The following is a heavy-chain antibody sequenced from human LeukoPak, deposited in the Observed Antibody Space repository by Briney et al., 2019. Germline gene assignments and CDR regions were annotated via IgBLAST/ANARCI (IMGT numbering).Heavy chain of an antibody. V-gene: IGHV3-30*03. J-gene: IGHJ4*02. CDR3: ASSRYDSSGYYGIIGY. CDR1: GFTFSSYG. D-gene: IGHD3-22*01. Sequence: GGSLRLSCAASGFTFSSYGMHRVRQAPGKGLEWVAVIAYDGSNKYYADSVKGRFTISRDNAKNSLYLQMNSLRAEDTALYYCASSRYDSSGYYGIIGYWGQGTLVTVSS. CDR2: IAYDGSNK.